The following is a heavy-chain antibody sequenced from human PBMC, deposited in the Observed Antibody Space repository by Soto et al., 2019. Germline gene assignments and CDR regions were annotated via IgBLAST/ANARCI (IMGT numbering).Heavy chain of an antibody. CDR2: IYYSGST. V-gene: IGHV4-39*01. Sequence: SETLSLTCTVSGGSISSSSYYWSWIRQPPGKGLEWIGSIYYSGSTYYNPSLKSRVTISVDTSKNQFSLKLSSVTAADTAVYYCARHYYDSSGYYYHFDYWGQGTLVTVSS. CDR1: GGSISSSSYY. J-gene: IGHJ4*02. CDR3: ARHYYDSSGYYYHFDY. D-gene: IGHD3-22*01.